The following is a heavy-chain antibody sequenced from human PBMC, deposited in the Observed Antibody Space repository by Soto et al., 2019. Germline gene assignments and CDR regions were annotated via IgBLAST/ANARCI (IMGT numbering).Heavy chain of an antibody. CDR3: ARGGDSANWYYDL. J-gene: IGHJ2*01. V-gene: IGHV3-23*01. D-gene: IGHD5-12*01. CDR1: GFTFRSYA. CDR2: ITSGHST. Sequence: EVQLLESGGGLVQPGGSLRLSCADSGFTFRSYAMNWVRQAPGKGLVWVSVITSGHSTYYADSVKGRFTISRDNSKNTLYLEMNSLRAEDTAIYFCARGGDSANWYYDLWGRGTLVTVAS.